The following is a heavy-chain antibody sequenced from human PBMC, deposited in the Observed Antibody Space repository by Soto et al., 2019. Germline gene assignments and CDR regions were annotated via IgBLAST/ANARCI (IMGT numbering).Heavy chain of an antibody. CDR1: GGSISRYY. Sequence: SETLSLTCTVSGGSISRYYWSWIRQPPGKGLEWIGYIYYSGSTNYNPSLKSRVTISVDTSKNQFSLKLSSVTAADTAVYYCARGRRYYYDSSGPGGAFDIWGQGTMVTVSS. CDR3: ARGRRYYYDSSGPGGAFDI. J-gene: IGHJ3*02. V-gene: IGHV4-59*01. CDR2: IYYSGST. D-gene: IGHD3-22*01.